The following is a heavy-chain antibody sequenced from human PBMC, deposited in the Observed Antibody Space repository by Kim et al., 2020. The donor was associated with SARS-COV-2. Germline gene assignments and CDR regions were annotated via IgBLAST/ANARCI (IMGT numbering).Heavy chain of an antibody. CDR2: IHYQGTT. CDR3: TGPESFGDFSVGFDP. Sequence: SETLSLTCTVSGGSISSGGYYWSWIRHHPGKGLEWIGYIHYQGTTYYNPSLRSRVTLSVDTSKNQLYLNLTSMTAADTSFYYCTGPESFGDFSVGFDPWG. J-gene: IGHJ5*02. D-gene: IGHD4-17*01. CDR1: GGSISSGGYY. V-gene: IGHV4-31*03.